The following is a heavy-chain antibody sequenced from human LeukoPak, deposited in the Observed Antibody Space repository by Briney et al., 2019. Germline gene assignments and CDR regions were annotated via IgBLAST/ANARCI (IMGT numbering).Heavy chain of an antibody. D-gene: IGHD4-23*01. CDR1: GFTFSSYN. V-gene: IGHV3-30*02. Sequence: GGSLRHSCTASGFTFSSYNMNWVRQAPRKGLEWVAFIRSDGSQKDYARSVRGRFTISRDNSENTLYLQMNSLRAEDTAVYYCARAGVGNHFDYWGQGTLVTVSS. J-gene: IGHJ4*02. CDR2: IRSDGSQK. CDR3: ARAGVGNHFDY.